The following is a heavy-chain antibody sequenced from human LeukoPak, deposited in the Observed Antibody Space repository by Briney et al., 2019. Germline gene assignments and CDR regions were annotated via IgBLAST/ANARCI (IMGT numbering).Heavy chain of an antibody. V-gene: IGHV3-21*04. D-gene: IGHD6-19*01. Sequence: GGSLRLSCAASGFTFSSYSMNWVRQAPGKGLEWVSSISSSSSYIYYADSVKGRFTISRDNSKNTLYLQMNSLRAEDTAVYYCAISSDWTSLDYWGQGTLVTVSS. CDR3: AISSDWTSLDY. CDR1: GFTFSSYS. CDR2: ISSSSSYI. J-gene: IGHJ4*02.